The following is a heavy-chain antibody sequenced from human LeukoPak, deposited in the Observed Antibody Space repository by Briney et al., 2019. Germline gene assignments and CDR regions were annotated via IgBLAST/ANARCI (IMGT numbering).Heavy chain of an antibody. CDR3: ARDISGYGSGSSDY. CDR1: GFTFSSYE. V-gene: IGHV3-21*01. Sequence: PGGSLRLSCAASGFTFSSYEMNWVRQAPGKGLEWVSSISGSISYIYYADSVKGRFTISRDNAKNSLYLQMNSLRAEDTAVYYCARDISGYGSGSSDYWGQGTLVTVSS. CDR2: ISGSISYI. D-gene: IGHD3-10*01. J-gene: IGHJ4*02.